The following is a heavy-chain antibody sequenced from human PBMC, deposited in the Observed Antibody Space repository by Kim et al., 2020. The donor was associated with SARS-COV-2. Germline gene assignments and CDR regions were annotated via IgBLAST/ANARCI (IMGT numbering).Heavy chain of an antibody. J-gene: IGHJ4*02. CDR3: AKFGIVVVPAAHPFDY. V-gene: IGHV3-23*01. D-gene: IGHD2-2*01. Sequence: DSLKGRFTISRDNSKNTLYLQMNSLSAEDTAVYYCAKFGIVVVPAAHPFDYWGQGTLVTVSS.